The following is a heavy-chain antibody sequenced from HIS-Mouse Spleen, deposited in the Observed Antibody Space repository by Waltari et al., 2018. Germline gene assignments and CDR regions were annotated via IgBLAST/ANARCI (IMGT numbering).Heavy chain of an antibody. V-gene: IGHV1-2*02. J-gene: IGHJ3*02. D-gene: IGHD7-27*01. CDR3: ARDVPNWGAFDI. CDR2: INPNSGGT. CDR1: GYTFTGYY. Sequence: QVQLVQSGAEVKKPGASLTGSCKASGYTFTGYYRHWVRQAPGQGLEWMGWINPNSGGTNYAQKFQGRVTMTRDTSISTAYMELSRLRSDDTAVYYCARDVPNWGAFDIWGQGTMVTVSS.